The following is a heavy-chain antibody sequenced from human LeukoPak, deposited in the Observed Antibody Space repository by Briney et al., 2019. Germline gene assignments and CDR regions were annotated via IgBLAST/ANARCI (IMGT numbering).Heavy chain of an antibody. J-gene: IGHJ4*02. CDR2: IFHTGDS. V-gene: IGHV4-59*08. CDR1: GVSTSDSY. D-gene: IGHD3-10*01. Sequence: SETLSLTCTVSGVSTSDSYWSWIRQPPGKGLEWIGYIFHTGDSHHNPSFRSRVSISLDTSKDQISLRLTSVTAADTAVYYCAGHRFASPLDSWGQGTLVTVSS. CDR3: AGHRFASPLDS.